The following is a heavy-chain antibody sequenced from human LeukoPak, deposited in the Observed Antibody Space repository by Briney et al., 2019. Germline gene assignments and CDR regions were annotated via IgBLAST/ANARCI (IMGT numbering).Heavy chain of an antibody. Sequence: ASVKVSCKVSGYTLTELSMHWVRQAPGKGLEWMGGFDPEDGETIYAQKFQGRVTMTEDTSTDTAYTELSSLRSEDTAVYYCATAVDSSGWYRMDYWGQGTLVTVSS. D-gene: IGHD6-19*01. J-gene: IGHJ4*02. CDR3: ATAVDSSGWYRMDY. CDR2: FDPEDGET. V-gene: IGHV1-24*01. CDR1: GYTLTELS.